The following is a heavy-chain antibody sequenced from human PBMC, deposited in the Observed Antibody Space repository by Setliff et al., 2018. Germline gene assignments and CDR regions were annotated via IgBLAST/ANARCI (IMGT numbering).Heavy chain of an antibody. CDR1: GGSISSYY. Sequence: PSETLSLTCTVSGGSISSYYWNWIRQPPGKGLEWIGYIYYSGSTNYNPSLRTRVSISVDTSKNHFSLRLSSVTAADTAVYYCLRIRLVPHGHSWGQGTLVTVSS. V-gene: IGHV4-59*08. CDR3: LRIRLVPHGHS. CDR2: IYYSGST. J-gene: IGHJ4*02. D-gene: IGHD2-15*01.